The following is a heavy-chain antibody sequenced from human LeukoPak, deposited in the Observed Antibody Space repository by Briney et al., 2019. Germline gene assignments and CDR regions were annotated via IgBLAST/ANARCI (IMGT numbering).Heavy chain of an antibody. CDR1: GFTFNSYA. V-gene: IGHV3-64D*06. CDR2: ITSNGGYK. J-gene: IGHJ4*02. Sequence: GGSQRLSCSPSGFTFNSYAMHWVRQAPGKGLEYVSTITSNGGYKYYTDSVQGRFTISRDNSKNTLYLQMSSLRAEDTAVYYCAKDRGSGRVRGVIINYWGQGTLVTVSS. CDR3: AKDRGSGRVRGVIINY. D-gene: IGHD3-10*01.